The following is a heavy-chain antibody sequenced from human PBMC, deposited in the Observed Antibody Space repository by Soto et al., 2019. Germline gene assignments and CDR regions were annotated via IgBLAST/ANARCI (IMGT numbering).Heavy chain of an antibody. Sequence: GGSLRLSCAASGFTFSSYAMHWVRQAPGKGQEWVAVISYDGRNKYYADSVKGRFTISRDNSKNTLYLQMNSLRAEDTAVYYCAREVERLYDYRGQGTLVTVSS. D-gene: IGHD5-12*01. CDR3: AREVERLYDY. J-gene: IGHJ4*02. V-gene: IGHV3-30*04. CDR1: GFTFSSYA. CDR2: ISYDGRNK.